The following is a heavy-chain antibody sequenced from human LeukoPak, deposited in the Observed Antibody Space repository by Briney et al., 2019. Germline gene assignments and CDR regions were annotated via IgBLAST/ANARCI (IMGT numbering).Heavy chain of an antibody. J-gene: IGHJ4*02. D-gene: IGHD2-2*01. CDR3: ARDGEAYCSSTSCPYYLDY. CDR1: GFTFSSYA. Sequence: GGSLRLSCAASGFTFSSYAMHWVRQAPGKGLEWVAVISYDGSNKYYADSVKGRFTISRDNSKNTLYLQMNSLRAGDTAVYYCARDGEAYCSSTSCPYYLDYWGQGTLVTVSS. CDR2: ISYDGSNK. V-gene: IGHV3-30*04.